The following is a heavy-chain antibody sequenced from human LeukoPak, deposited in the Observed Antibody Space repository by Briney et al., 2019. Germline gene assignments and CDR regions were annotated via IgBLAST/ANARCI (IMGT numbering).Heavy chain of an antibody. J-gene: IGHJ4*02. CDR1: GGSISSGDYY. CDR3: ARGGDYYSSSWHRVDY. Sequence: SQTLSLTCTVSGGSISSGDYYWSWIRQPPGKGLEWIGFVYYSGSTYYNPSLKSPVSISVGTSKNQFSLKLSSVTAADTAVYYCARGGDYYSSSWHRVDYWGQGTLVTVSS. V-gene: IGHV4-30-4*08. D-gene: IGHD6-13*01. CDR2: VYYSGST.